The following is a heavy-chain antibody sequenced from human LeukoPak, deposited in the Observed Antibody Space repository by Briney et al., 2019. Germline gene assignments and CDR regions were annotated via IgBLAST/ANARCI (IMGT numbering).Heavy chain of an antibody. J-gene: IGHJ3*02. CDR2: IYHGGST. D-gene: IGHD3-22*01. CDR3: ARGRRITMIVVVITNAFDI. CDR1: GYSISGGYY. V-gene: IGHV4-38-2*01. Sequence: PSQTLSLTCAVSGYSISGGYYWGWIRQPPGKGLEWIGTIYHGGSTYYNPSLESRVTISLDTSKNQFSLKLGSVTAADTAVYYCARGRRITMIVVVITNAFDIWGQGTMVTVSS.